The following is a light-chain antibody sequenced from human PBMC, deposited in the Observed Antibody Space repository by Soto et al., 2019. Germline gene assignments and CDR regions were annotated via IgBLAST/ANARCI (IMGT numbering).Light chain of an antibody. Sequence: VMAQSPDTLSVSQGERATLSCRVSETVGRNYLAWFQQKSGQAPRLVIYGASSRAAGIPDRLSGSGSGTDFTLTISRLEPEDFAVYYCQQYATSPITFGQGTRLEIK. V-gene: IGKV3-20*01. CDR2: GAS. CDR3: QQYATSPIT. J-gene: IGKJ5*01. CDR1: ETVGRNY.